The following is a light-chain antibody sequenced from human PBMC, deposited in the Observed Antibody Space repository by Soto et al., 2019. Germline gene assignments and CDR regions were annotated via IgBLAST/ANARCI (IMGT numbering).Light chain of an antibody. CDR3: QAWDSSTAV. J-gene: IGLJ2*01. CDR1: KLGDKY. Sequence: SYELTQPHSVSVSPGQTASITCSGDKLGDKYACWYQQKPGQSPVLVIYQDSKRPSGIPERFSGSNSGNTATLTISGTQAMDEADYYCQAWDSSTAVFGGGTKVTVL. V-gene: IGLV3-1*01. CDR2: QDS.